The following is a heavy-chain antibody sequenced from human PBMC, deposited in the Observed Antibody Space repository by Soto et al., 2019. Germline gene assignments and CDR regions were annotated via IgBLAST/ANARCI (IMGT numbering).Heavy chain of an antibody. J-gene: IGHJ3*02. CDR1: GASLGVFH. Sequence: SETLSLTCAIYGASLGVFHWTWLRQSPGKGLEWIGELIHGGSTNYNPSLKSRVSFSLDTSKNQFSLHLMSVTAADTAVYYCARSHLAYDYVRQTWREVGDSFDIWGRGKMVTVSS. CDR2: LIHGGST. D-gene: IGHD3-16*01. CDR3: ARSHLAYDYVRQTWREVGDSFDI. V-gene: IGHV4-34*12.